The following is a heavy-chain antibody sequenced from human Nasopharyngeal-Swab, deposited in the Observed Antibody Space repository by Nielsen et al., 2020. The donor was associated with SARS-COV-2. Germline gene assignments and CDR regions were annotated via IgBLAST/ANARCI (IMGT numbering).Heavy chain of an antibody. CDR3: ARRAGPAVLYNWFDP. V-gene: IGHV4-39*07. CDR1: GCSISSSSYY. D-gene: IGHD3-10*01. CDR2: IYYSGST. J-gene: IGHJ5*02. Sequence: ESLKISRTVPGCSISSSSYYWGWIRQPPGKGLEWIGSIYYSGSTYYNPSLKSRVTISVDTSKNQFSLKLSSVTAADTAVYYCARRAGPAVLYNWFDPWGQGTLVTVSS.